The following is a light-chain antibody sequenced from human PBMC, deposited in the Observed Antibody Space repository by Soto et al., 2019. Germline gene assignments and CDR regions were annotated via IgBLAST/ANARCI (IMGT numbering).Light chain of an antibody. Sequence: QSVLTQPASVSGSPGQSITISCTGTSSDVGGYNYVSWYQQYPGKAPKVMIYDVSNRPSGVSNRFSGSESGDTASLTISGLQAGDEADYYCSSYTRSSTLYVFGTGTKVTVL. CDR1: SSDVGGYNY. V-gene: IGLV2-14*03. CDR2: DVS. CDR3: SSYTRSSTLYV. J-gene: IGLJ1*01.